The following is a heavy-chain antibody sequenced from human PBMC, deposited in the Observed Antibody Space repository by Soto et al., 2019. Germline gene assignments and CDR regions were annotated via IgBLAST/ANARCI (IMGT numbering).Heavy chain of an antibody. Sequence: EVQLLESGGGLVQPGGSLRLSCAASGFTFSTYAMAWVHQAPGKGLEWVSSISSSSGSTFYADSVKGRFTISRDNSENTLSLQMNSLRAEDTAVYYCAKQPLKVPLRFDYWGQGTLVTVSS. CDR3: AKQPLKVPLRFDY. D-gene: IGHD6-25*01. CDR1: GFTFSTYA. J-gene: IGHJ4*02. CDR2: ISSSSGST. V-gene: IGHV3-23*01.